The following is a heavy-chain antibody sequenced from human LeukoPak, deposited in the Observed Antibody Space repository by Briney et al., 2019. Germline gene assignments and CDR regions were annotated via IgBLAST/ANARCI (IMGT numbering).Heavy chain of an antibody. J-gene: IGHJ5*02. CDR1: GGSISSGGYS. CDR3: ARGDGLLNWFDP. V-gene: IGHV4-30-2*01. Sequence: SETLSLTCAVSGGSISSGGYSWSWIRQPPGKGLEWIGYIYHSGSTYYNPSLKSRVTISVDRSKNQFSLKLSSVTAADTAVYYCARGDGLLNWFDPWGQGTLVTVSS. D-gene: IGHD3/OR15-3a*01. CDR2: IYHSGST.